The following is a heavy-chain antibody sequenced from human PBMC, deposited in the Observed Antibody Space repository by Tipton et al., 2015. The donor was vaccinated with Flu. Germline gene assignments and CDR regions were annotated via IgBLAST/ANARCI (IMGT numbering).Heavy chain of an antibody. CDR3: ARRDYSNYVSEPKNWFDP. Sequence: TLSLTCTVSGGSISDGSYYWSWIRQHPGKGLGWIGNINHSGNTHYNPSLKSRVTFSLDKSKNQFSLRLVSMTATDTAVYYCARRDYSNYVSEPKNWFDPWGQGILVTVSS. V-gene: IGHV4-31*03. CDR2: INHSGNT. CDR1: GGSISDGSYY. D-gene: IGHD4-11*01. J-gene: IGHJ5*02.